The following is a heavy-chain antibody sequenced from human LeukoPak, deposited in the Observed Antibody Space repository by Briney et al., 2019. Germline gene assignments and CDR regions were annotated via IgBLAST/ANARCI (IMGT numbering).Heavy chain of an antibody. D-gene: IGHD3-22*01. CDR1: GFTFSAYW. J-gene: IGHJ4*02. V-gene: IGHV3-7*03. Sequence: GGSLRLSCAASGFTFSAYWMSWVRQAPGKGLEWVAHIKQDGSDKYYADSVRGRFTVSRDNAKNSLYLQMNSQRAEDTAVYYCARWTDDSSGFGDYWGQGTLVTVSS. CDR3: ARWTDDSSGFGDY. CDR2: IKQDGSDK.